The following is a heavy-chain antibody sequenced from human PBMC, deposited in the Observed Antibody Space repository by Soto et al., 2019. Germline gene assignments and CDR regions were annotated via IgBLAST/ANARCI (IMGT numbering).Heavy chain of an antibody. Sequence: ASVKVSCKASGYTFISYVVHWVRQAPGQRLEWMGWINAGNGNTKYSQKFQGRVTITRDTSARTAYMELSSLTSEDTAVYYCARESAALNWFDPWGQGTLVTVSS. D-gene: IGHD2-2*01. CDR3: ARESAALNWFDP. V-gene: IGHV1-3*01. CDR1: GYTFISYV. J-gene: IGHJ5*02. CDR2: INAGNGNT.